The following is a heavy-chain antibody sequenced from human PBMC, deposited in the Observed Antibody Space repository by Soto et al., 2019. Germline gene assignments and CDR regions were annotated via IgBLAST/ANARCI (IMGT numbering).Heavy chain of an antibody. D-gene: IGHD3-10*01. CDR1: GGSISSYY. V-gene: IGHV4-4*07. CDR2: IYTSGST. J-gene: IGHJ5*02. CDR3: ARGTYYYGSGPNWFDP. Sequence: SETLSLTCTASGGSISSYYWSWIRQPAGKGLEWIGRIYTSGSTNYNPSLKSRVTMSVDTSKNQFSLKLSSVTAADTAVYYCARGTYYYGSGPNWFDPWGQGTLVTVSS.